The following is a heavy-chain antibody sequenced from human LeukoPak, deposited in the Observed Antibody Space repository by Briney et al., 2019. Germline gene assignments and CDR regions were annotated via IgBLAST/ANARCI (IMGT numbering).Heavy chain of an antibody. CDR1: GGSISSGGYS. V-gene: IGHV4-30-2*01. Sequence: PSQTLSLTCTVSGGSISSGGYSWSWIRQPPGKGLEWIGYRYHGGSTYYSPSLKSRVTISVDWSKNQFSLNLSSVTAADTAVYYCASTNDFGDYMGAWGQGTLVTVSS. D-gene: IGHD4-17*01. CDR2: RYHGGST. CDR3: ASTNDFGDYMGA. J-gene: IGHJ5*02.